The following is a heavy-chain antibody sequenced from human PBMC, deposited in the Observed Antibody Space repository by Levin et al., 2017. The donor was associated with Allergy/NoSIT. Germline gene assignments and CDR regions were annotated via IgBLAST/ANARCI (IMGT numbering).Heavy chain of an antibody. CDR1: GFTFSSYG. CDR3: ARGIVGALSAEYYFDY. D-gene: IGHD1-26*01. J-gene: IGHJ4*02. Sequence: GESLKISCAASGFTFSSYGMHWVRQAPGKGLEWVAVIWYDGSNKYYADSVKGRFTISRDNSKNTLYLQMNSLRAEDTAVYYCARGIVGALSAEYYFDYWGQGTLVTVSS. CDR2: IWYDGSNK. V-gene: IGHV3-33*01.